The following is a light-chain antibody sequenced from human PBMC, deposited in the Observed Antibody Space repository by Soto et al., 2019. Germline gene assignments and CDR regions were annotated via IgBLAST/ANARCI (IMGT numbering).Light chain of an antibody. V-gene: IGKV3-20*01. CDR2: GAS. CDR3: QQYGSSPRT. CDR1: QSVFSNY. J-gene: IGKJ1*01. Sequence: EIVLTQSPDTLSLSPGDRATLSCRASQSVFSNYLTWYQQKPGQAPRLLIYGASNRATGIPDRFSGSGSGTDFTLTISRLGPEDFAVYYCQQYGSSPRTFGQGTKVDIK.